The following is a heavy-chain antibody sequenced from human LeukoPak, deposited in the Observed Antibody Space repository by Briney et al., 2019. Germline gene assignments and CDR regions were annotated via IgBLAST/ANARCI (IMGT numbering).Heavy chain of an antibody. CDR1: GGTFSSYA. Sequence: SVKVSCKASGGTFSSYAISWVRQAPGQGLEWMGGIIPIFGTANYAQKFQGRATITADESTSTAYMELSSLRSEDTAVYYCARVRKGYSGYADYWGQGTLVTVSS. CDR2: IIPIFGTA. V-gene: IGHV1-69*13. CDR3: ARVRKGYSGYADY. D-gene: IGHD5-12*01. J-gene: IGHJ4*02.